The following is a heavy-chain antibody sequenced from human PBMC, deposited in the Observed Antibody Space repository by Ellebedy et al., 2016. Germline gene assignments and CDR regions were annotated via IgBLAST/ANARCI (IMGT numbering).Heavy chain of an antibody. Sequence: ASVKVSXXASGYTFTSYGISWVRQAPGQGLEWMGWISAYNGNTNYAQKLQGRVTMTTDTSTSTAYMELRSLRSDDTAVYYCARVVPPFYDSSGYPPYEFFDLWGRGTLVTVSS. CDR3: ARVVPPFYDSSGYPPYEFFDL. J-gene: IGHJ2*01. V-gene: IGHV1-18*01. D-gene: IGHD3-22*01. CDR1: GYTFTSYG. CDR2: ISAYNGNT.